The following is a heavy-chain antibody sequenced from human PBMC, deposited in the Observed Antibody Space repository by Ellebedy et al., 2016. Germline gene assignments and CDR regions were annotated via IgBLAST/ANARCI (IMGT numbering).Heavy chain of an antibody. Sequence: SETLSLXXTVSGDSISSYYWSWIRQTAGKGLEWIGRIHFTGSTIYNPSLKSRVTMSVGTSQKQFSLKLSYVTAADTAVYYCARGGGSYNNAFDIWGQGTMVTVSS. CDR1: GDSISSYY. J-gene: IGHJ3*02. V-gene: IGHV4-4*07. D-gene: IGHD1-26*01. CDR2: IHFTGST. CDR3: ARGGGSYNNAFDI.